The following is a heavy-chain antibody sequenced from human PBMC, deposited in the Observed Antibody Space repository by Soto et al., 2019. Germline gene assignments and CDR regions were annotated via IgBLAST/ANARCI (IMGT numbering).Heavy chain of an antibody. D-gene: IGHD3-9*01. J-gene: IGHJ4*02. V-gene: IGHV3-30*18. CDR1: GFTFSIYG. CDR2: ISYDGSKK. CDR3: AKGDDNAGDY. Sequence: QVQLVESGGGVVQPGRSLRLSCVDSGFTFSIYGMHWVRQAPGKGLEWVSVISYDGSKKYYADSVKGRFTISRDNSKNTLSLQMNSLRGEDAAVYYWAKGDDNAGDYWGQGTLVTVSA.